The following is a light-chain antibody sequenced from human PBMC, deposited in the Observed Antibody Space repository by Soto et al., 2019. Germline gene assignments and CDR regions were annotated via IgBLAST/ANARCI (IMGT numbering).Light chain of an antibody. CDR2: GVS. CDR1: QSVGPN. Sequence: EIVLTQSPDNLSVSPGESATLSCRASQSVGPNLVWYQQKVGQAPRLLIYGVSTRATGVPARFSGSGSGTDFTLTISSLQPEDFATYYCQQSYSTPLTFGQGTKVDIK. V-gene: IGKV3-15*01. CDR3: QQSYSTPLT. J-gene: IGKJ1*01.